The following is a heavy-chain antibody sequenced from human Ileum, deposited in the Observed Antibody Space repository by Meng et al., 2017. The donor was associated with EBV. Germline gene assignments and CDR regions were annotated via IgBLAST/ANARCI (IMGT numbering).Heavy chain of an antibody. D-gene: IGHD6-19*01. V-gene: IGHV4-4*02. Sequence: QVQLQESGQGLVKPSGTLSLTCAVSGGSISSSNWWSWVRQPPGKGLEWIGEIDHSGSTNYNPSLQSRVTISVDKYKNQFSLNLSSVTAADTAVYYCERVGQWLPIDYWGQGTLVTVSS. CDR1: GGSISSSNW. CDR3: ERVGQWLPIDY. J-gene: IGHJ4*02. CDR2: IDHSGST.